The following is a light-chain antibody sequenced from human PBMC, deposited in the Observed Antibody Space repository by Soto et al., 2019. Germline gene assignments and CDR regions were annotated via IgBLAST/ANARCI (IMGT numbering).Light chain of an antibody. CDR1: HSIRSY. Sequence: DIQMTQSPSSLSASVGDRVTITCRASHSIRSYLNWYQKKPGKAPKLLIYAATSLESGVPSRFSGSGSGTALTLTISSLQPEDFATNYCQQSYSTHPWITLGPGTKVDIK. V-gene: IGKV1-39*01. CDR2: AAT. CDR3: QQSYSTHPWIT. J-gene: IGKJ3*01.